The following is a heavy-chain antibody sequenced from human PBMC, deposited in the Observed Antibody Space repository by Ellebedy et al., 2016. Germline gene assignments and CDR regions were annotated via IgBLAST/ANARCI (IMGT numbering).Heavy chain of an antibody. Sequence: GESLKISCAASGFTFSDYHMDWVRQAPGKGPEWISSISSTSVYIYYADSVKGRFTISRDNAKNSLYLQMNSLRDEDTAVYYCAREVWFGESGFDYWGQGTLVTVSS. J-gene: IGHJ4*02. D-gene: IGHD3-10*01. CDR2: ISSTSVYI. V-gene: IGHV3-21*01. CDR1: GFTFSDYH. CDR3: AREVWFGESGFDY.